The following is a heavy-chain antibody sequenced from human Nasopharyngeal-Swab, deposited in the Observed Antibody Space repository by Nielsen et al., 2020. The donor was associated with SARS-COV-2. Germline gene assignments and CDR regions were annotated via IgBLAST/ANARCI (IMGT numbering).Heavy chain of an antibody. Sequence: SVKVSCKASGGTFSSYAISWVRQAPGQGLEWMGGIIPIFGTANYAQKFQGRVTITADESTSTAYMELSSLRSEDMAVYYCAGGDDSLANSYYWGQGTPVTVSS. V-gene: IGHV1-69*13. CDR1: GGTFSSYA. CDR3: AGGDDSLANSYY. CDR2: IIPIFGTA. J-gene: IGHJ4*02. D-gene: IGHD3-22*01.